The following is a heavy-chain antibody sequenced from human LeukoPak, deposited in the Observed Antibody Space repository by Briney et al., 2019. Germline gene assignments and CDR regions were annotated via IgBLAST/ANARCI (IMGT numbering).Heavy chain of an antibody. D-gene: IGHD1-26*01. V-gene: IGHV4-61*02. Sequence: SETLSLTCTVSGGSISSGSYYWSWIRQPAGKGLEWIGRIYTSGSTNYNPSLKSRVTISVDTSKNQFSLKLSSVTAADTAVYYCARGNWELPDAFDIWGQGTMVTVSS. CDR2: IYTSGST. CDR1: GGSISSGSYY. CDR3: ARGNWELPDAFDI. J-gene: IGHJ3*02.